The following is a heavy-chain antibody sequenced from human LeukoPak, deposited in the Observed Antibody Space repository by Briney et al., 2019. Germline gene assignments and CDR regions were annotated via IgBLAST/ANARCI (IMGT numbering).Heavy chain of an antibody. CDR1: GGSISSDNYY. D-gene: IGHD3-22*01. J-gene: IGHJ5*02. V-gene: IGHV2-70*10. CDR2: IDWDDDK. CDR3: ARIRRYYDSSSFDP. Sequence: QTLSLTCTVSGGSISSDNYYWSWIRLPPGKGLEWIARIDWDDDKYYSTSLKTRLTISKDTSKNQVVLTMTNMDPVDTATYYCARIRRYYDSSSFDPWGQGTLVTVSS.